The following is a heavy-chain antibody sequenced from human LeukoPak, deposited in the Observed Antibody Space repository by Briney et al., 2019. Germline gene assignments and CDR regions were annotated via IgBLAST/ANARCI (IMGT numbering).Heavy chain of an antibody. J-gene: IGHJ5*02. CDR2: IYYSGST. V-gene: IGHV4-59*08. CDR3: ARQGPFYYYGSGSYLPWFDP. D-gene: IGHD3-10*01. CDR1: GGSISSYY. Sequence: SETLSLTCTVSGGSISSYYWSWIRQPPGKGLEWIGYIYYSGSTNYNPSLKSRVTISVDTSKNQFSLKLSSVTAADTAVYYCARQGPFYYYGSGSYLPWFDPWGQGTLVTVSS.